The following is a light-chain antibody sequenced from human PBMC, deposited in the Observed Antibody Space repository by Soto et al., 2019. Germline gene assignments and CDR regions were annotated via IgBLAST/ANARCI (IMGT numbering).Light chain of an antibody. J-gene: IGKJ2*01. CDR1: QSVSSN. Sequence: EIVMTQSPATLSVSPGEGATLSCRASQSVSSNLAWYPQKAGQAPRLLIYGASTRATGIPARFSGSGSGTESTLTISGLQSEDFAVYYCQQENNWPPYTFGPGTKLESK. V-gene: IGKV3-15*01. CDR3: QQENNWPPYT. CDR2: GAS.